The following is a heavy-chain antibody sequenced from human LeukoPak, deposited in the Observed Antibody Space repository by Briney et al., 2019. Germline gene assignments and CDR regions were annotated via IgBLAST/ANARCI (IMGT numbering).Heavy chain of an antibody. Sequence: ASVMVSCKPSGYTFSAYYIHWVRQAPGQGLEWMGWINPNSGGTNYAQEFQGRVTMTRDTSISTAYMELSRLRSDDTAVYYCARGVYGSSEYFQHWGQGTLVTVSS. CDR1: GYTFSAYY. CDR3: ARGVYGSSEYFQH. J-gene: IGHJ1*01. CDR2: INPNSGGT. D-gene: IGHD6-6*01. V-gene: IGHV1-2*02.